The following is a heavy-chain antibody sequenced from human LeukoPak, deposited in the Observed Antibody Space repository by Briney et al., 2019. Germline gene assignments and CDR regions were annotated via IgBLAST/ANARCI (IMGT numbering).Heavy chain of an antibody. V-gene: IGHV4-34*01. CDR1: GGSFSGYY. CDR2: INHSGST. D-gene: IGHD5-24*01. J-gene: IGHJ4*02. Sequence: SETLSLTCAVYGGSFSGYYWSWIRQPPGKGLEWIGEINHSGSTNYNPSLKSRVTISVDTSKNQFSLKLSSVTAADTAVYYCAGVNPVEMATITGGHFDYWGQGTLVTVSS. CDR3: AGVNPVEMATITGGHFDY.